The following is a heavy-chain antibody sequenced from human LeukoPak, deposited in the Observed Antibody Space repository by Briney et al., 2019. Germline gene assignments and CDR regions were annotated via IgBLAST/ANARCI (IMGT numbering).Heavy chain of an antibody. Sequence: SQTLSLTCAISGDSVSSNSAAWIWIRQSPSRGLEWLGRTYYRSEWYNDYAVSVKSRITINPDTSKNQFSLQLNSVTPEDTAVYYRARGETSSWYDCWGQGTLVTVSS. CDR2: TYYRSEWYN. D-gene: IGHD2-2*01. V-gene: IGHV6-1*01. CDR1: GDSVSSNSAA. J-gene: IGHJ5*01. CDR3: ARGETSSWYDC.